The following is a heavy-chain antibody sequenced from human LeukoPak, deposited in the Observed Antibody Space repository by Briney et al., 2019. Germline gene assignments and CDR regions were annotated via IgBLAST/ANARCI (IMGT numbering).Heavy chain of an antibody. CDR1: GGSISSGGYY. Sequence: SQTLSLTCTVSGGSISSGGYYWSWIRQHPGKGLEWIGYIYYSGSTYYNPSLKSRVTISVDTSKNQFSLKPSSVTAADTAVYYCARGPGYCSGGSCYSFAFDTWGQGTMVTVSS. CDR3: ARGPGYCSGGSCYSFAFDT. CDR2: IYYSGST. V-gene: IGHV4-31*03. D-gene: IGHD2-15*01. J-gene: IGHJ3*02.